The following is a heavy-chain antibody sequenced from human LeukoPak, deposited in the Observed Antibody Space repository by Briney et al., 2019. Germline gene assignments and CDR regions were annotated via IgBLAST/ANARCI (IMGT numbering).Heavy chain of an antibody. D-gene: IGHD6-13*01. V-gene: IGHV4-59*01. CDR2: IYYSEST. CDR1: GGSISSYY. CDR3: ARGMADTYSSSWYVDPFDY. Sequence: SETLSLTCTVSGGSISSYYWSWIRQPPGKGLEWTGYIYYSESTNYNPSLKSRVTISVDTSKNQFSLKLSSVTAADTAVYYCARGMADTYSSSWYVDPFDYWGQGTLVTVSS. J-gene: IGHJ4*02.